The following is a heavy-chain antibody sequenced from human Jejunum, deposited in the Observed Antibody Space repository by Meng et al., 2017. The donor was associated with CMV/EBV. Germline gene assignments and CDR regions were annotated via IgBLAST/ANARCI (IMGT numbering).Heavy chain of an antibody. V-gene: IGHV3-74*01. CDR1: GFSFSSVW. Sequence: CEASGFSFSSVWVNWVRQAPGKELVWISRIIDNGGNTNYADYVRGRFTISRDNAKNMLYLKMNSLRAEDTAVYYCTRHPPSSSWIDYWGQGTLVTVSS. D-gene: IGHD6-13*01. CDR2: IIDNGGNT. CDR3: TRHPPSSSWIDY. J-gene: IGHJ4*02.